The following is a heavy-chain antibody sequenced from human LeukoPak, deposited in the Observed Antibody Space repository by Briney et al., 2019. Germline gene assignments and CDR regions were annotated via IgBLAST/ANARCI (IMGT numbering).Heavy chain of an antibody. Sequence: GPLRLSCAASGFTFSSYEMNWVRPAPGKGLEWVSYISSSGSTIYYADSVKGRFTISRDNAKNSLYLQMNSLRAEDTAVYYCARDRYRTGSDAFDIWGQGTMVTVSS. D-gene: IGHD1-26*01. CDR1: GFTFSSYE. CDR2: ISSSGSTI. J-gene: IGHJ3*02. CDR3: ARDRYRTGSDAFDI. V-gene: IGHV3-48*03.